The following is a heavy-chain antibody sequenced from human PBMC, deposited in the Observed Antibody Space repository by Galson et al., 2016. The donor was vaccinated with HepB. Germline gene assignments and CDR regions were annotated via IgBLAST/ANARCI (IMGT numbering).Heavy chain of an antibody. V-gene: IGHV6-1*01. CDR2: TFYRSTWEN. J-gene: IGHJ6*02. CDR3: ARAVMLGRGMDV. Sequence: CAISGDSVYNNGAAWVWIWQSPSRGLEWLGRTFYRSTWENHYTGSVRNRITISPDTSRNQFSLHLNSVTPEDTAVHYCARAVMLGRGMDVWGQGTTVTVSS. CDR1: GDSVYNNGAA. D-gene: IGHD3-10*01.